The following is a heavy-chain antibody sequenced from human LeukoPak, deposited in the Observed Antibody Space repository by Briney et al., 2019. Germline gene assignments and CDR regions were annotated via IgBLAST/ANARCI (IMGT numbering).Heavy chain of an antibody. Sequence: GGSLRLSCAASGFTFSNYAMTWVRQAPGKGLEWVSFISAGGGSTYYADSVKGRFTISRDNSKNTLYLQMNSLRAEDTAVYYCAQGGDYTSFDYWCQGTLVTVSS. CDR3: AQGGDYTSFDY. J-gene: IGHJ4*02. CDR2: ISAGGGST. V-gene: IGHV3-23*01. D-gene: IGHD4-17*01. CDR1: GFTFSNYA.